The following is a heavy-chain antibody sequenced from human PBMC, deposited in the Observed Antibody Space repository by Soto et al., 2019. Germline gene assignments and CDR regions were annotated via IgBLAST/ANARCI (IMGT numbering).Heavy chain of an antibody. J-gene: IGHJ4*02. Sequence: SVKVSCKASGGTFSSYAISWVRQAPGQGLEWMGGIIPIFGTANYAQKFQGRVTITADESTSTAYMELSSLRSEDTAVYYCASRYYYGSGSYYGPLDYWGQGTLVTVSS. CDR2: IIPIFGTA. V-gene: IGHV1-69*13. CDR3: ASRYYYGSGSYYGPLDY. D-gene: IGHD3-10*01. CDR1: GGTFSSYA.